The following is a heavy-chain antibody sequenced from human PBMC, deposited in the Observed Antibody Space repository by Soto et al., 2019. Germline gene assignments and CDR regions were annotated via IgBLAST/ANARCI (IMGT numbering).Heavy chain of an antibody. V-gene: IGHV3-53*01. CDR1: GFTVSSNY. Sequence: EVQLVESGGGLIQPGGSLRLSCAASGFTVSSNYMSWVRQAPGKGLEWVSVIYSGGSTYYADSVKGRFTISRDNSKNTLYLQMTSLRAEDTAVYYCARGTYYDFWSGYAYYYYYYYGMDVWGQGTTVTVSS. J-gene: IGHJ6*02. D-gene: IGHD3-3*01. CDR2: IYSGGST. CDR3: ARGTYYDFWSGYAYYYYYYYGMDV.